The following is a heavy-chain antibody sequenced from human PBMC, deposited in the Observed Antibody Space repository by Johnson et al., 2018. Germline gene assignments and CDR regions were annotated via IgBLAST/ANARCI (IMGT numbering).Heavy chain of an antibody. CDR3: AKAERAWSGRGYFYHRMDV. J-gene: IGHJ6*04. CDR1: GFTFSSYG. Sequence: VQLVESGGGVVQPGMSLRLSCAASGFTFSSYGMHWVRQAPGKGLEWVAVISFDGSSKYYADSVKGRFTTSRDNSKNTLHLQMSSLRGEDTALYYCAKAERAWSGRGYFYHRMDVWGKGTAVTVSP. CDR2: ISFDGSSK. V-gene: IGHV3-30*18. D-gene: IGHD3-3*01.